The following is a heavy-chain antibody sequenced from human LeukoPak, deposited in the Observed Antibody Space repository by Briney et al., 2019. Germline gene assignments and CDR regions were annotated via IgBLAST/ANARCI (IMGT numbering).Heavy chain of an antibody. D-gene: IGHD1-26*01. CDR3: ARDRELPAVDAFDI. J-gene: IGHJ3*02. CDR2: ISTSGETT. Sequence: GGSLRLSCAASGFGYSTFAMAWVRQAPGKGLEWVSTISTSGETTYYADSVKGRFTASRDNAKNSLYLQMNSLRAEDTAVYYCARDRELPAVDAFDIWGQGTMVTVSS. CDR1: GFGYSTFA. V-gene: IGHV3-23*01.